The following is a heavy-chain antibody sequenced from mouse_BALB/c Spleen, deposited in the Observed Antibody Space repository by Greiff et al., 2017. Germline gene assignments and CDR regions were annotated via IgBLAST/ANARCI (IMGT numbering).Heavy chain of an antibody. CDR2: ISYSGST. J-gene: IGHJ1*01. CDR3: ARSVYYGSSYWYFDV. D-gene: IGHD1-1*01. Sequence: LQESGPGLVKPSQSLSLTCSVTGYSITSGYYWNWIRQFPGNKLEWMGYISYSGSTSYNPSLKSRISITRDTSKNQFFLQLNSVTTEDTATYYCARSVYYGSSYWYFDVWGAGTTVTVSS. CDR1: GYSITSGYY. V-gene: IGHV3-2*02.